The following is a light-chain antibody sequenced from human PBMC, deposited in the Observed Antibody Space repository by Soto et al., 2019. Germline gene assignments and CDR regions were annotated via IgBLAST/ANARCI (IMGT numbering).Light chain of an antibody. CDR1: SSDVGGSNF. CDR3: CSYAGSYTFV. V-gene: IGLV2-11*01. J-gene: IGLJ1*01. Sequence: QSALTQPRSVSGSPGQSVTISCTGTSSDVGGSNFVSWYQQHPGKAPRLLIYDVSERPSGVPDRFSGSKSGNTASLTISGLRAEDEADYYCCSYAGSYTFVFGTGTKSPS. CDR2: DVS.